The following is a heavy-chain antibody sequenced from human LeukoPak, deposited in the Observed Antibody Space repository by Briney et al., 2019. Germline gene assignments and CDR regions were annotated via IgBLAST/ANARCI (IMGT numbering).Heavy chain of an antibody. CDR3: ARFKAAAGLRLDY. Sequence: GGSLRLSCAASGFTFSSYSMNWVRQAPGKGLEWVSSISSSSSYIYYADSVKGRFTISRDNAKNSLYLQMNSLRLEDTAVYYCARFKAAAGLRLDYWGQGTLVTVSS. J-gene: IGHJ4*02. CDR1: GFTFSSYS. D-gene: IGHD6-13*01. V-gene: IGHV3-21*01. CDR2: ISSSSSYI.